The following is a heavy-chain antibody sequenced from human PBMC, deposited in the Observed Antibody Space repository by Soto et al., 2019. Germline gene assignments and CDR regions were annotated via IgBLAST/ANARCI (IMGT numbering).Heavy chain of an antibody. J-gene: IGHJ4*02. D-gene: IGHD5-18*01. CDR3: ARARTAMASFDY. Sequence: SVKVSCKASGYTFTGYYMHWVRQAPGQGPEWMGWINPNSGGTNYAQKFQGRVTMTRDTSISTAYMELSRLRSDDTAVYYCARARTAMASFDYWGQGTLVTVSS. CDR2: INPNSGGT. CDR1: GYTFTGYY. V-gene: IGHV1-2*02.